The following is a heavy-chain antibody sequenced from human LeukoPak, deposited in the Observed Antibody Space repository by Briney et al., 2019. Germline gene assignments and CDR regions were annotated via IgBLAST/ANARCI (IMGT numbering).Heavy chain of an antibody. CDR2: ISAYNGNT. V-gene: IGHV1-18*04. D-gene: IGHD4-17*01. CDR3: ARVLDYGDSNDAFDI. J-gene: IGHJ3*02. CDR1: GYTFTGYY. Sequence: ASVKVSCKASGYTFTGYYMHWVRQAPGQGLEWMGWISAYNGNTNYAQKLQGRVTMTTDTSTSTAYMELRSLRSDDTAVYYCARVLDYGDSNDAFDISGQGTMVTVSS.